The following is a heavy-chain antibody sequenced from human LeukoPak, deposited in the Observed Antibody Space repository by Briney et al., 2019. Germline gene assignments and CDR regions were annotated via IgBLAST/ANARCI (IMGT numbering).Heavy chain of an antibody. J-gene: IGHJ4*02. D-gene: IGHD4-17*01. Sequence: GGSLRLSCAASGFTVSSNYMSWVRQAPGKGLEWVSVTYSGGSTYYADSVKGRFTISRDNSKNTLYLQMNSLRAEDTAVYYCARGTTVTTGFDYWGQGTLVTVSP. CDR2: TYSGGST. V-gene: IGHV3-53*01. CDR1: GFTVSSNY. CDR3: ARGTTVTTGFDY.